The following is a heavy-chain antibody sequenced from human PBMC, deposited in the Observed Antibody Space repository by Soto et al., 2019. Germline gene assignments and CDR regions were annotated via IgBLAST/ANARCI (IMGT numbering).Heavy chain of an antibody. D-gene: IGHD3-10*01. J-gene: IGHJ5*02. CDR3: ARDADGSGSYYVSLGWFDP. Sequence: QVQLVQSGAEVKKPGSSVKVSCKASGGTFSSYTISWVRQAPGQGLEWMGRIIPILGIANYAQKFEGRVTITADKSTSPAYMELSSLRSEDTAVYYCARDADGSGSYYVSLGWFDPWGQGTLVTVSS. V-gene: IGHV1-69*08. CDR1: GGTFSSYT. CDR2: IIPILGIA.